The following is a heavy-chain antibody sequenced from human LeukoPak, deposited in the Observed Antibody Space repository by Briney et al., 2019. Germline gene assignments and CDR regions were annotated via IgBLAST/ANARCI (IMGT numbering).Heavy chain of an antibody. J-gene: IGHJ3*02. CDR1: GYRFTSYW. V-gene: IGHV5-51*01. CDR2: IFPGDSDT. D-gene: IGHD3-16*01. CDR3: ATYFAGAETFDI. Sequence: GESLKISCKGSGYRFTSYWIGWVRQMPGKGLEWMGLIFPGDSDTKYSPSFQGQVTISADKSISTAYLQWSSLKASDTALYYCATYFAGAETFDIWGQGTMVTVSS.